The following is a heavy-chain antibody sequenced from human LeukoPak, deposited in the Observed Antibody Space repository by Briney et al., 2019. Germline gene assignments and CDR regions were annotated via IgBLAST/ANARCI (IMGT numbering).Heavy chain of an antibody. CDR2: TIPIFGTA. D-gene: IGHD3-16*02. Sequence: GASVKVSCKASGGTFSSYAISWVRQAPGQGLEWMGRTIPIFGTANYAQKFQGRVTITTDESTSTAYMELSSLRSEDTAVYYCARVPYDYVWGSYRLGPLWYWGQGTLVTVSS. J-gene: IGHJ4*02. CDR1: GGTFSSYA. CDR3: ARVPYDYVWGSYRLGPLWY. V-gene: IGHV1-69*05.